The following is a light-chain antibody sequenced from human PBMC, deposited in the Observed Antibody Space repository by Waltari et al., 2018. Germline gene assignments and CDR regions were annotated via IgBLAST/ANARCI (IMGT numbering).Light chain of an antibody. CDR1: QSVSSN. CDR2: GAS. V-gene: IGKV3-15*01. CDR3: QQYNNWLMYT. J-gene: IGKJ2*01. Sequence: EIVMTQSPATLSVSPGERATLSCRASQSVSSNLAWYQHKPGQAPRLLLYGASTSATGIPARFSGSGSGTEFTLTISSLQSEDFAVYYCQQYNNWLMYTFGQGTKLEIK.